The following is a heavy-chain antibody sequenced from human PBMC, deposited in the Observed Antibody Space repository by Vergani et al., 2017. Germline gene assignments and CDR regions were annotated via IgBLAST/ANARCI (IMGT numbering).Heavy chain of an antibody. CDR3: ARDHDGSGSYSFDY. J-gene: IGHJ4*02. Sequence: QVQLVQSGAEVKKPGSSVKVSCKASGGTFSSYAISWVRQAPGQGLEWMGGIIPIFGTANYAQQFQGRVTITADESTSKAYMELSSLRSEDTAVYYCARDHDGSGSYSFDYWGQGTLVTVSS. D-gene: IGHD3-10*01. CDR1: GGTFSSYA. V-gene: IGHV1-69*01. CDR2: IIPIFGTA.